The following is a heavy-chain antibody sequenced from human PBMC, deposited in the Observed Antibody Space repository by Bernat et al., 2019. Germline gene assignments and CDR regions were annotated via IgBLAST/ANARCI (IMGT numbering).Heavy chain of an antibody. J-gene: IGHJ3*02. Sequence: EVQLVESGGGLVKPGGSLRLSCAASGFTFSSYSMNWVRQAPGKGLEWVSSISSSSSYIYYADSVKGRFTISRDNAKNSLYLQMNSLRAEDTAVYYCARRGESSWAFDIWGQGTMVTVSS. CDR2: ISSSSSYI. CDR1: GFTFSSYS. D-gene: IGHD3-16*01. V-gene: IGHV3-21*01. CDR3: ARRGESSWAFDI.